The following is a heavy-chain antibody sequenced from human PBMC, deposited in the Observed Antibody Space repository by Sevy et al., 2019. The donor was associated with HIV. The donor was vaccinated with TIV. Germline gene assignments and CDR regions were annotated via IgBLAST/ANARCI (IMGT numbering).Heavy chain of an antibody. D-gene: IGHD5-12*01. CDR1: GGSISSYY. Sequence: SETLSLTCSVSGGSISSYYWSWIRQPPGKTLEWIGYMYHTGSTNYSPSLKSRVTISVDTSKSQLSLNLNSVTAADTAVYYCARHRGHYYYFGMDVWGQGTTVTVSS. CDR3: ARHRGHYYYFGMDV. V-gene: IGHV4-59*08. J-gene: IGHJ6*02. CDR2: MYHTGST.